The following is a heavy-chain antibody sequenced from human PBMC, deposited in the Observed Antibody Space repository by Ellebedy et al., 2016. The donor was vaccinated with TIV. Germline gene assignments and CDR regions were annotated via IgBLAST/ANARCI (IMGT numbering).Heavy chain of an antibody. V-gene: IGHV1-8*01. CDR2: MNPNSGNT. J-gene: IGHJ6*02. CDR3: ARDSRFGELFVYYYGMDV. Sequence: AASVKVSCKASGYTFTSYDINWVRQATGQGLEWMGWMNPNSGNTGYAQKFQGRVTMTRNTSISTAYMELSSLRSEDTAVYYCARDSRFGELFVYYYGMDVWGQGTTVTVSS. CDR1: GYTFTSYD. D-gene: IGHD3-10*01.